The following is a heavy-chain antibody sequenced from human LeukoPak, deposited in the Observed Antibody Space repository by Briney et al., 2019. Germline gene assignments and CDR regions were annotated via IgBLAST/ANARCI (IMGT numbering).Heavy chain of an antibody. D-gene: IGHD3-22*01. V-gene: IGHV4-39*01. CDR2: IYYSGST. Sequence: SETLSLTCTVSGGSISSSSYYWGWIRQPPGKGLEWIGSIYYSGSTYYNPSLKSRVTISVDTSKNQFSLKLSSVTAADTAVYYCARDYYYDSSGYSYPDAFDIWGQGTMVTVSS. J-gene: IGHJ3*02. CDR1: GGSISSSSYY. CDR3: ARDYYYDSSGYSYPDAFDI.